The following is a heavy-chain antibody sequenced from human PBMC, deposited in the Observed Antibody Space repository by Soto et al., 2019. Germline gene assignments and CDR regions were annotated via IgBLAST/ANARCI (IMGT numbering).Heavy chain of an antibody. CDR2: IYYSGST. Sequence: SETLSLTCTVSGGSISSSSYYWGWIRQPPGKGLEWIGSIYYSGSTYYNPSLKSRVTISVDTSKNQFSLKLSSVTAADTAVYYCARNNWNDSDWFDPRGQGTLVTVSS. J-gene: IGHJ5*02. CDR1: GGSISSSSYY. CDR3: ARNNWNDSDWFDP. V-gene: IGHV4-39*01. D-gene: IGHD1-20*01.